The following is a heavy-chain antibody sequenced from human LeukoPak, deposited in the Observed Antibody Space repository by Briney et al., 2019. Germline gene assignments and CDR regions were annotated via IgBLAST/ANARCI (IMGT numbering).Heavy chain of an antibody. V-gene: IGHV3-53*01. CDR1: GFTVSSNS. D-gene: IGHD3-9*01. CDR2: IYSGTT. Sequence: GGSLRLSCTVSGFTVSSNSMSWVRQAPGKGLEWASFIYSGTTHYSDSVKGRFTISRDNSKNTLYLQMNSLRAEDTAVYYCARMHILTGYYPNWFDPWGQGTLVTVSS. CDR3: ARMHILTGYYPNWFDP. J-gene: IGHJ5*02.